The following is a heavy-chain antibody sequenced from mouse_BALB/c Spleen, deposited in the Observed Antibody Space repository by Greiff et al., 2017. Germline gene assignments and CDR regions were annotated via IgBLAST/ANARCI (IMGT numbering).Heavy chain of an antibody. Sequence: EVQVVESGGDLVKPGGSLKLSCAASGFTFSSYTMSWVRQTPEKRLEWVATISSGGSYTYYPDSVKGRFTISRDNAKNTLYLQMSSLKSEDTAMYYCTRDWAMDYWGQGTSVTVSS. V-gene: IGHV5-6-4*01. J-gene: IGHJ4*01. CDR1: GFTFSSYT. CDR3: TRDWAMDY. CDR2: ISSGGSYT.